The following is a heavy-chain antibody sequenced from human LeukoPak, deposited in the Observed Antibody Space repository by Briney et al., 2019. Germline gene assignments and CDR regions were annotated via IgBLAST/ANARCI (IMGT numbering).Heavy chain of an antibody. Sequence: PGGSLRLSCAASGFTVSSNFMSWVRPAPGKGLEWVSVIYSGGTTYYADSVKGRFTISRDNSKNTLYLQMNSLRAEDTAVYYCARDGYGNNYMDVWGKGTTVTVSS. CDR3: ARDGYGNNYMDV. CDR1: GFTVSSNF. V-gene: IGHV3-53*01. CDR2: IYSGGTT. D-gene: IGHD1/OR15-1a*01. J-gene: IGHJ6*03.